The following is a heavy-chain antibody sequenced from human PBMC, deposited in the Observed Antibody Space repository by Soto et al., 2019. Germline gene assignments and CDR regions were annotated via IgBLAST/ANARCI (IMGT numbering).Heavy chain of an antibody. Sequence: EPGKGREWLSYITSSSITIYYADSVKGRFTISRDNAKNSLYLQMNSLRDEDTAVYYRARDSSSWTFDYWGQGALVTVSS. J-gene: IGHJ4*02. D-gene: IGHD6-13*01. CDR2: ITSSSITI. V-gene: IGHV3-48*02. CDR3: ARDSSSWTFDY.